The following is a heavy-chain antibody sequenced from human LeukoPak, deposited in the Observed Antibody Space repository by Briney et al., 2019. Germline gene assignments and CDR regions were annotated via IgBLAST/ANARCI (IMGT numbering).Heavy chain of an antibody. CDR2: INYSGST. Sequence: PSETLSLTCTVSGGSISSSSYSWGWIRQPPGKGLEWIGSINYSGSTYYNPSLKSRVTILIDTSKNQFSLKLSSVTAADTAIYHCARDRTGLLRYWGQGTLVTVSS. D-gene: IGHD2/OR15-2a*01. J-gene: IGHJ4*02. CDR1: GGSISSSSYS. V-gene: IGHV4-39*07. CDR3: ARDRTGLLRY.